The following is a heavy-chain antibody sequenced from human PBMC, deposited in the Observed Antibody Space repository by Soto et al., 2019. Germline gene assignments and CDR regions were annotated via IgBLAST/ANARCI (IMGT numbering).Heavy chain of an antibody. CDR3: ARVGLRHYYDSSGYYYFDY. D-gene: IGHD3-22*01. CDR2: ISAYNGST. CDR1: GYTFTSYG. Sequence: ASVKVSCKASGYTFTSYGISWVRQAPGQGLEWMGWISAYNGSTNYAQKLQGRVTMTTDTSTSTAYMELRSLRSDDTAVYYCARVGLRHYYDSSGYYYFDYWGQGTLVTVSS. V-gene: IGHV1-18*04. J-gene: IGHJ4*02.